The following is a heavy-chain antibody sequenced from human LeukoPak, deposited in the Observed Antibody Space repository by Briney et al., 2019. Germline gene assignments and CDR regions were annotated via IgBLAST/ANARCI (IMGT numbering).Heavy chain of an antibody. Sequence: ASVKVSCKASGYTFTGYYMHWVRQAPGQGLEWMGWINPNSGATSYAQKFQGRVTMTRDTSITTVYMELSGLSFDDTAVYYCARGGGRYSVDYWGQGTLVIVSS. CDR2: INPNSGAT. D-gene: IGHD1-26*01. CDR3: ARGGGRYSVDY. J-gene: IGHJ4*02. V-gene: IGHV1-2*02. CDR1: GYTFTGYY.